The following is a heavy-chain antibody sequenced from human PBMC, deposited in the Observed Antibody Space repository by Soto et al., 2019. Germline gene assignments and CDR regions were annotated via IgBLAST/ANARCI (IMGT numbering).Heavy chain of an antibody. J-gene: IGHJ4*02. CDR3: AGSSARSTFDY. CDR1: GGSVSSGGYY. V-gene: IGHV4-31*03. D-gene: IGHD6-25*01. Sequence: SETLSLTGTVSGGSVSSGGYYWSWIRQVPGKGLEWIGYIYHTGNTFYNPSLKSRVTISLDTSKSQFSLKLTSVTAADTAIYYCAGSSARSTFDYWGQGTLVTVSS. CDR2: IYHTGNT.